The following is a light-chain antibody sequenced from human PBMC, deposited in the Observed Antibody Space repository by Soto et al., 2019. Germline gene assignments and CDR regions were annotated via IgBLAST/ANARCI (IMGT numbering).Light chain of an antibody. CDR2: ATS. V-gene: IGKV3-20*01. CDR1: QSVTSTY. CDR3: QASSTSPWP. J-gene: IGKJ1*01. Sequence: TQSPGTLSLSPGERATLSCRAVQSVTSTYMAWYQQKPGQAPRLLIYATSFRATGIPDRFRGSGSGTDFTLTISSLEPEDSAVYYCQASSTSPWPFGQGTKVEIK.